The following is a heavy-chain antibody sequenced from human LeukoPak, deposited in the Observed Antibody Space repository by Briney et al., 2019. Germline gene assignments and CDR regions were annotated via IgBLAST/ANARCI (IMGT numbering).Heavy chain of an antibody. CDR2: ISGDGSRT. J-gene: IGHJ4*02. V-gene: IGHV3-74*01. D-gene: IGHD3-22*01. CDR1: GFALSSYW. Sequence: GGSLRLSCAASGFALSSYWVHWVRQAPGKGPVWVSRISGDGSRTAYADSVKGRFTISRDNAKNTPYLQMNSLRAEDTAVYYCARDPDLSGYSFFDSWGQGTLVTVSS. CDR3: ARDPDLSGYSFFDS.